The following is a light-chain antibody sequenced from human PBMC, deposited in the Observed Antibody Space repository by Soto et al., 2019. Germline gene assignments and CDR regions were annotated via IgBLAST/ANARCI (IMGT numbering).Light chain of an antibody. CDR2: RTN. J-gene: IGLJ3*02. CDR3: VLYMGRGIWV. Sequence: QTVVTQEPSFSVSPGGTVTLTCALSSGSVSTNNYPSWCQQTPGQPPRTLIFRTNTRSSGVPDRFSGSILGSKAALTITGAQAEDESDYYCVLYMGRGIWVFGGGTQRTVL. CDR1: SGSVSTNNY. V-gene: IGLV8-61*01.